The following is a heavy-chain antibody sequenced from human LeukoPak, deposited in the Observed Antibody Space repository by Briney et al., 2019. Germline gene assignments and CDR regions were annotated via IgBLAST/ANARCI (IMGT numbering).Heavy chain of an antibody. CDR2: IYWNDDK. Sequence: SGPTLVNPTQTLTLTCTFSGFSLSTSGVGVGWIRQPPGKALEWLALIYWNDDKRYSPSLKSRLTITKDTSKNQVVLTMTNMDPVDTATHYCAHSYAWLRGDNNWFDPWGQGTLVTVSS. J-gene: IGHJ5*02. V-gene: IGHV2-5*01. CDR1: GFSLSTSGVG. CDR3: AHSYAWLRGDNNWFDP. D-gene: IGHD3-10*01.